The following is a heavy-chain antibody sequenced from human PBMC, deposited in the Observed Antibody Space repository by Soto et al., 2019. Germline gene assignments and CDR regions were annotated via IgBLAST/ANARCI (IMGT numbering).Heavy chain of an antibody. CDR2: IDPRDGGT. J-gene: IGHJ4*02. Sequence: ASVQVSCKASGYTFTSYYMHWVRQAPGKGLEWMGIIDPRDGGTSYAQKFQGRVTMTEDTSTDTAYMELSSLRSEDTAVYYCAGWLRAGNFDYWGQGTLVTVSS. CDR3: AGWLRAGNFDY. D-gene: IGHD5-12*01. CDR1: GYTFTSYY. V-gene: IGHV1-46*01.